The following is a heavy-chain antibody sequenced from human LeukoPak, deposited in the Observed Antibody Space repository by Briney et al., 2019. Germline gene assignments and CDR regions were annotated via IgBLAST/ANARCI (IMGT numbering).Heavy chain of an antibody. CDR2: ISAHTGTT. Sequence: ASVKVSCKASGYTFTSYDISWVGQAPGQGLEWVGWISAHTGTTNYAQKFQGRVTMTIDTSTGTAFMELRSPRSEDTAVYYCARVAPLYCSGGSCYSAFDYWGQGTLVTVSS. D-gene: IGHD2-15*01. CDR1: GYTFTSYD. CDR3: ARVAPLYCSGGSCYSAFDY. J-gene: IGHJ4*02. V-gene: IGHV1-18*01.